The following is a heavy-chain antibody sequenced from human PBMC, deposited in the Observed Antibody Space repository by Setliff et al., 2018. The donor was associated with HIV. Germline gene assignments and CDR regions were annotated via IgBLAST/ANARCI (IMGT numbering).Heavy chain of an antibody. D-gene: IGHD2-21*02. V-gene: IGHV1-8*03. CDR2: MNPNSGDT. CDR3: ASPTAIPH. J-gene: IGHJ4*02. CDR1: AYTFTSYD. Sequence: ASVKVSCKASAYTFTSYDINWVRRATGQGLEWMGWMNPNSGDTGYAQKFQGRVTITRDTSASTAYMELSSLRPEDTAVYYCASPTAIPHWGQGTLVTVSS.